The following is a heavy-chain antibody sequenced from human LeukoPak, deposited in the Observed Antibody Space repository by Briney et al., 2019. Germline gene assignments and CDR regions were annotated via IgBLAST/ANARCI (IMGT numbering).Heavy chain of an antibody. Sequence: SETLSLTCTVSGGSISSYYWSWIRQPPGKGLEWIGYIYYRGSTNYNPSLKSRVTISVDTSKNQFSLKLSSVTAADTAVYYCARGGGYLYYFDYWGQGTLVTVSS. D-gene: IGHD5-12*01. J-gene: IGHJ4*02. CDR1: GGSISSYY. CDR3: ARGGGYLYYFDY. V-gene: IGHV4-59*01. CDR2: IYYRGST.